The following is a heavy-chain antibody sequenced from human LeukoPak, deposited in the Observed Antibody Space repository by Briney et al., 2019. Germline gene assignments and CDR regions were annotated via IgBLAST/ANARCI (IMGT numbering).Heavy chain of an antibody. J-gene: IGHJ4*02. Sequence: RASETLSLTCTVSGGSISSYYWSWIRQPPGKGLEWIGYIYYSGSTNYNPSLKSRVTISVDTSKNQSSLKLSSVTAADTAVYYCARAGYYDSSGYPFDYWGQGTLVTVSS. CDR1: GGSISSYY. D-gene: IGHD3-22*01. V-gene: IGHV4-59*01. CDR2: IYYSGST. CDR3: ARAGYYDSSGYPFDY.